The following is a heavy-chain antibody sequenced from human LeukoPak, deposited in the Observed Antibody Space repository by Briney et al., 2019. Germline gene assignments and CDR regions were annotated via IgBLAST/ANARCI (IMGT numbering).Heavy chain of an antibody. D-gene: IGHD4-17*01. CDR1: GFTFSSYA. CDR2: ISGSGGST. J-gene: IGHJ4*02. CDR3: ARRGESASYGDYRFDY. V-gene: IGHV3-23*01. Sequence: GGSLRLSCAASGFTFSSYAMSWVRQAPGKGLEWVSTISGSGGSTYYADSVKGRFTISRDNSKNTLYLQMNSLRVEDTAVYYCARRGESASYGDYRFDYWGQGTLVTVSS.